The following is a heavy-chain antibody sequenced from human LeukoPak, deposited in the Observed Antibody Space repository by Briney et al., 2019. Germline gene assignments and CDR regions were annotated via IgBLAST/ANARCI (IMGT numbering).Heavy chain of an antibody. D-gene: IGHD6-19*01. CDR2: IYTSGSI. J-gene: IGHJ6*03. CDR3: ARLEVAGSYYYYCMDV. Sequence: PSETLSLTCTVSGGSISSYYWSWIRQPAGKGLEWIGRIYTSGSITYNPSLKSRVSMSVDTSKNQFSLKLSSVTAADTAVYYCARLEVAGSYYYYCMDVWGKGTTVTVSS. V-gene: IGHV4-4*07. CDR1: GGSISSYY.